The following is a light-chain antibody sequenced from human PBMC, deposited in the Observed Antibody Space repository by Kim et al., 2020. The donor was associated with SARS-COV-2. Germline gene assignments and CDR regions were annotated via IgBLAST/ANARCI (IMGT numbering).Light chain of an antibody. J-gene: IGKJ3*01. V-gene: IGKV1-39*01. CDR2: AAC. Sequence: ASVGDRVTITCRTSQTITSHLNWYQQKPGRAPKLLISAACTLQGGVPSRFSGSGSETDFTLTISSLQPEDFATYFCQQSYITPFTFGPGTKVDIK. CDR3: QQSYITPFT. CDR1: QTITSH.